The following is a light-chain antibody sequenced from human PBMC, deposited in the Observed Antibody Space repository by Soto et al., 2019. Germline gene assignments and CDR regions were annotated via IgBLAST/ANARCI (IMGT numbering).Light chain of an antibody. CDR3: QQYNNWPPKQYT. V-gene: IGKV3-15*01. CDR1: QSVSSN. CDR2: GAS. J-gene: IGKJ2*01. Sequence: EIVMTQYPATLSVYPGERATLSCRASQSVSSNLAWYQHKPGQAPRLLLYGASTRATVIPARFSASGSGTEFSLTISSLQSEDFAVYYCQQYNNWPPKQYTFGQGTKLEIK.